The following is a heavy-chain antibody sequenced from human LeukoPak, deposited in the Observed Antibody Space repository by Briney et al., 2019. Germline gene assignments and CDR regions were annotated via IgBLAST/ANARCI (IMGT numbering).Heavy chain of an antibody. V-gene: IGHV1-46*01. J-gene: IGHJ5*02. CDR1: GYTFTSYY. D-gene: IGHD2-2*01. CDR3: ARDGGYCSSTSCNRDWFDP. Sequence: ASVKVSCKASGYTFTSYYMHWVRQAPGQGLEWMGIINPSGGSTSYAQKFQGRVTMTRDMSTSTVYMELSSLRSEDTAVYYCARDGGYCSSTSCNRDWFDPWGRGTLVTVSS. CDR2: INPSGGST.